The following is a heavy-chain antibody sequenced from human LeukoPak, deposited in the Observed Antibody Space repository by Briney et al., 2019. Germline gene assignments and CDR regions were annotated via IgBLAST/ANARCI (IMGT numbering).Heavy chain of an antibody. V-gene: IGHV4-59*08. Sequence: SETLSLTCTVSGVSISSYYWSWIRQPPGKGLEWIGYIYYSGSTNYNSSLKSRVTISVDTSKNQFSLKLSSVTAADTAVYYCARGTTATPLSWFDYWGQGTLVTVSS. D-gene: IGHD1-7*01. J-gene: IGHJ4*02. CDR2: IYYSGST. CDR1: GVSISSYY. CDR3: ARGTTATPLSWFDY.